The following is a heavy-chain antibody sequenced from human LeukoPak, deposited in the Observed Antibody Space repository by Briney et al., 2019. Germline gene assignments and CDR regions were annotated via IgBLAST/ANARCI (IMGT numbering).Heavy chain of an antibody. CDR3: AGGTFDGPLYGTYWYFHV. J-gene: IGHJ2*01. D-gene: IGHD1-14*01. V-gene: IGHV4-4*07. Sequence: PSETLSLPCTVSGCSISSYYWIWLRQPAGKALEWIGRIYTSGNTNYIPSLKSRVTISVDKSKNQFSLKLSSVTAADTAVYYCAGGTFDGPLYGTYWYFHVWGRGTLVTDSS. CDR2: IYTSGNT. CDR1: GCSISSYY.